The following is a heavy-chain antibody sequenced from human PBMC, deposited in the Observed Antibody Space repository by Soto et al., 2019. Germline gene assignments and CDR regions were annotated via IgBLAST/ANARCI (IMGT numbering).Heavy chain of an antibody. V-gene: IGHV1-18*01. CDR3: AMVDVYVTPSPQDV. Sequence: QVQLVQSGAEVKNPGASVKVSCKASGYTFTRYGIGWARQAPGQGLEWMGRINTYNGNTNYAQNVQGRVTLTTDTSTSTAYMDLRSLRSNDTVIYYCAMVDVYVTPSPQDVWGQGTTVIFSS. CDR1: GYTFTRYG. J-gene: IGHJ6*02. D-gene: IGHD3-16*01. CDR2: INTYNGNT.